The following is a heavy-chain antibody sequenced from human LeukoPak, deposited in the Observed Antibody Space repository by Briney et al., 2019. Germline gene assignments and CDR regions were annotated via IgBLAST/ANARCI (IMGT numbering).Heavy chain of an antibody. V-gene: IGHV3-23*01. D-gene: IGHD1-26*01. CDR1: GFTFSSYA. J-gene: IGHJ3*02. Sequence: GSLRLSCAASGFTFSSYAMSWVRQAPGKGLEWVSAISGSGVSTYYADSVKGRFTISSDNSKNTLYLQMDSLRAEDTAVYYCARVSHSGSLDMHFDIWGQGTMVTVSS. CDR2: ISGSGVST. CDR3: ARVSHSGSLDMHFDI.